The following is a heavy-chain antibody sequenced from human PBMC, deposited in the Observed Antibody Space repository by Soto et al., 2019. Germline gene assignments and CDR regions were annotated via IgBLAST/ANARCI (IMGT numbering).Heavy chain of an antibody. CDR3: AKAGQHSAHAISSSGWYDY. CDR1: GFTFSSYA. CDR2: ISGSGGST. D-gene: IGHD6-19*01. V-gene: IGHV3-23*01. J-gene: IGHJ4*02. Sequence: EVQLLESGGGLVQPGGSLRLSCAASGFTFSSYAMSWVRQAPGKGLEWVSAISGSGGSTYYADSVKGRYTISRDNSKNTLYLQMNSLRAEDTAVYYCAKAGQHSAHAISSSGWYDYWGQGTLVTVSA.